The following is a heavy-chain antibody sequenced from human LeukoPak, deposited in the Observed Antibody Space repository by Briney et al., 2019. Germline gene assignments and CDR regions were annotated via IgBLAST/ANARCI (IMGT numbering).Heavy chain of an antibody. CDR3: ARQYSSSSGPYYFDY. CDR2: IYYSGST. D-gene: IGHD6-6*01. J-gene: IGHJ4*02. Sequence: GSLRLSCAASGFTFNSYWMSWVRQAPGKGLEWIGSIYYSGSTYYNPSLKSRVTISVDTSKNQFSLKLSSVTAADTAVYYCARQYSSSSGPYYFDYWGQGTLVTVSS. CDR1: GFTFNSYW. V-gene: IGHV4-39*01.